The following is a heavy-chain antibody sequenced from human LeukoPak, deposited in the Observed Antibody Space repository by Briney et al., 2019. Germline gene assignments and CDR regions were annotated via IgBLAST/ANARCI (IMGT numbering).Heavy chain of an antibody. CDR1: GYTCTSYG. CDR2: ISAYNGNT. J-gene: IGHJ6*03. V-gene: IGHV1-18*01. CDR3: ARVSAAFWSGYYLYAIYYYYYYMDV. Sequence: ASVKVSCKASGYTCTSYGISWVRQAPGQGLEWMGWISAYNGNTNYAQKLQGRVTMTTDTSTSTAYMELRSLRSDDTAVYYCARVSAAFWSGYYLYAIYYYYYYMDVWGKGTTVTVSS. D-gene: IGHD3-3*01.